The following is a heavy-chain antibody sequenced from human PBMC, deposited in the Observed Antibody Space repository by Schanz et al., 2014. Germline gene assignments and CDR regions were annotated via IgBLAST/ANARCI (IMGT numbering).Heavy chain of an antibody. V-gene: IGHV3-30*18. CDR2: ISFDGRNT. Sequence: QLLESGGGLVQPGGSLRISCAASGFTFSIYGLHWVRQAPGKGLEWVGFISFDGRNTGYAHSVKGRFTISRDNSKNTVNLQMNSLRAEDTAVYYCAKEKEEVAADGSCFDYWGQGTLVTVSS. D-gene: IGHD6-13*01. J-gene: IGHJ4*02. CDR3: AKEKEEVAADGSCFDY. CDR1: GFTFSIYG.